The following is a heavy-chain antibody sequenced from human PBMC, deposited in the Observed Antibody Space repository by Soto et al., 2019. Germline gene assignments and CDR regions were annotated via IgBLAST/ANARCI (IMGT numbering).Heavy chain of an antibody. J-gene: IGHJ5*02. Sequence: QVQLVQSGTEVRKPGASVRLSCKASGYTFTSYGISWVRQTPGHGLEWMGWISGYNGHASYAQKFQGRVTMTTDTSINTAYMDLTTLTSDDSGVYYCEKDKDWLGPWGQGTLVTVSS. D-gene: IGHD2-15*01. CDR3: EKDKDWLGP. CDR2: ISGYNGHA. V-gene: IGHV1-18*01. CDR1: GYTFTSYG.